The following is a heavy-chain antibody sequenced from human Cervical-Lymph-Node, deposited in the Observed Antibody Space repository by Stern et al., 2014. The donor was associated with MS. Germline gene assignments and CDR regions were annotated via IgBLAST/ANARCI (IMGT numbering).Heavy chain of an antibody. Sequence: VQLVEPGADVKKPGSSVKVTCRASGGTFSSNAISWLRQAPGQGLEWMGGIVPIFAKANYAQKFQGRVTITADESTSTAYMEMSSLTSDDTAVYYCARERGNTYGFGSWGQGTLVTVSS. CDR3: ARERGNTYGFGS. CDR1: GGTFSSNA. V-gene: IGHV1-69*01. CDR2: IVPIFAKA. D-gene: IGHD4-17*01. J-gene: IGHJ5*02.